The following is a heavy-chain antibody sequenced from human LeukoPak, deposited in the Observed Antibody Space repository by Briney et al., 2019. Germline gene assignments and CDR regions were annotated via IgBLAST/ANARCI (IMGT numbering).Heavy chain of an antibody. CDR1: GLTFNAYW. CDR2: IKIDGRER. V-gene: IGHV3-7*01. D-gene: IGHD1-26*01. J-gene: IGHJ3*01. CDR3: ARDSKWALLLDAFDL. Sequence: GALRLSPAASGLTFNAYWMRWVGQAAGKGGEGVADIKIDGRERNNVDSVKGGFTISRDNAKNLLFLQMNSLTAADTAVYYCARDSKWALLLDAFDLWGQGTQVTVSS.